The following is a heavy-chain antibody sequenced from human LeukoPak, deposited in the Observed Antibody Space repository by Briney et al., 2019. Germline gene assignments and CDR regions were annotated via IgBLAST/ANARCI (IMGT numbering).Heavy chain of an antibody. Sequence: AGSLRLSCAASGFTFSSYAMSWVRQAPGKGLEWVSAISGSGGSTYYADSMKGRFTISRDNSKNTLYLQMNSLRAEDTAVYYGAKSSLKYQLLRGYFDYGGQGTLVTVSS. D-gene: IGHD2-2*01. J-gene: IGHJ4*02. V-gene: IGHV3-23*01. CDR2: ISGSGGST. CDR1: GFTFSSYA. CDR3: AKSSLKYQLLRGYFDY.